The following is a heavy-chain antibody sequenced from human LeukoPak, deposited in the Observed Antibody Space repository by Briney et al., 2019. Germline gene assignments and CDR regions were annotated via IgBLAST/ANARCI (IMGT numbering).Heavy chain of an antibody. CDR2: IIPILGIA. Sequence: SVDVSCKASGGTFSSYAISGVRQAPGQGLEWMGRIIPILGIASYAKKFQGRVTITADKSMSTAYMELSSLRSEDTAVYYCARESGGDYFDYWGQGTLVTVSS. CDR1: GGTFSSYA. D-gene: IGHD2-21*01. V-gene: IGHV1-69*04. J-gene: IGHJ4*02. CDR3: ARESGGDYFDY.